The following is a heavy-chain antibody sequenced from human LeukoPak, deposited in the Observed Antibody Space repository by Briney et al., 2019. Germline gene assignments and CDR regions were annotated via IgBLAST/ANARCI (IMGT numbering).Heavy chain of an antibody. J-gene: IGHJ3*02. V-gene: IGHV4-59*01. CDR1: GGSISSYY. CDR3: ARDSGSWYYRYAFHI. D-gene: IGHD6-13*01. CDR2: IYYSGST. Sequence: PSETLSLTCTVSGGSISSYYWSWIRQPPGKGLEWIGYIYYSGSTNYNPSLKSRVTISVDTSKNQFSLKLSPVTAADTAVYYCARDSGSWYYRYAFHIWGQGTMVTVSS.